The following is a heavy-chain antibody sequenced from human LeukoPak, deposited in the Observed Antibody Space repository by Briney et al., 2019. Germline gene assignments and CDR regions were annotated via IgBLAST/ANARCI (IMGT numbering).Heavy chain of an antibody. CDR2: IYYSGST. D-gene: IGHD3-22*01. CDR3: ARQIGGWYYYDSSGYGHFDY. V-gene: IGHV4-59*08. CDR1: GGSISSYY. J-gene: IGHJ4*02. Sequence: SETLSLTCTVSGGSISSYYWSWIRQPPGKGLEWIGYIYYSGSTNYNPSLKSRVTISVDTSKNQFSLKLSSVTAADTAVYYCARQIGGWYYYDSSGYGHFDYWGQGTLVTVSS.